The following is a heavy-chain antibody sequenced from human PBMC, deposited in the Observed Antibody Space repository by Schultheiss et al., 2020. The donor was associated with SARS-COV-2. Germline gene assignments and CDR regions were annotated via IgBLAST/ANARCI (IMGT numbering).Heavy chain of an antibody. J-gene: IGHJ4*02. Sequence: SETLSLTCTVSGGSISSSSYYWSWIRQPPGKGLEWIGEINHSGSTNYNPSLKSRVTMSVDTSKNQFSLKLSSVTAEDTAVYYCANNPTGYHFDYWGQGTLVTVSS. V-gene: IGHV4-39*07. CDR3: ANNPTGYHFDY. D-gene: IGHD1-14*01. CDR2: INHSGST. CDR1: GGSISSSSYY.